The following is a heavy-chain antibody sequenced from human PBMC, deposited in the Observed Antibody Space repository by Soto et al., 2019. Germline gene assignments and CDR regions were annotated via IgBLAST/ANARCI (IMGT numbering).Heavy chain of an antibody. CDR2: ISYDGSNK. J-gene: IGHJ4*02. D-gene: IGHD3-9*01. CDR1: GFTFSSYA. V-gene: IGHV3-30-3*01. Sequence: GGSLRLSCAASGFTFSSYAMSWVRQAPGKGLEWVAVISYDGSNKYYADSVKGRFTISRDNSKNTLYLQMNSLRAEDTAVYYCARDSSGYGDYFDYWGQGTLVTVSS. CDR3: ARDSSGYGDYFDY.